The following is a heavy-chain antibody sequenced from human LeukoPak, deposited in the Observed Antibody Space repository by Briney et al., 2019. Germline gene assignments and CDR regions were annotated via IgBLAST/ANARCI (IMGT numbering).Heavy chain of an antibody. CDR3: ARGVYIAAAQYGF. CDR1: GGSISTYY. Sequence: PSETLSLTCTVSGGSISTYYWNWIRQPPGKGLEWIGYIYYSGATNYNPSLKSRVTKSVDTSKNQFSLKLSSVTAADTAVYYCARGVYIAAAQYGFWGQGTLVTVSS. D-gene: IGHD6-13*01. V-gene: IGHV4-59*01. J-gene: IGHJ4*02. CDR2: IYYSGAT.